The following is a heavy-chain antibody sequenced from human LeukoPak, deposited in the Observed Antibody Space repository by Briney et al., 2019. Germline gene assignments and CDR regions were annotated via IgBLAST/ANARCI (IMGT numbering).Heavy chain of an antibody. CDR1: GFTFDDYG. Sequence: GGSLRLSCAASGFTFDDYGMSGVRQAPGKGLEWVAGINWNGGSTGYADAVKGRFTISRANAKNSLYLQMNSLRAEDTALYYCARDRDHGENSLVYWGQGTLVTVSS. CDR3: ARDRDHGENSLVY. V-gene: IGHV3-20*04. CDR2: INWNGGST. J-gene: IGHJ4*02. D-gene: IGHD4-23*01.